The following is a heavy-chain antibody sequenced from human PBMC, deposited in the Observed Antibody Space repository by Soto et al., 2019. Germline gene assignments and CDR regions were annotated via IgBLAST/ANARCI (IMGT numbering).Heavy chain of an antibody. V-gene: IGHV3-53*02. D-gene: IGHD1-7*01. J-gene: IGHJ5*02. CDR1: GFTVSSNY. CDR2: IYSGGST. CDR3: ARERDGHRTNWFDL. Sequence: EVQVVETGGGLIQPGGSLRLSCAVSGFTVSSNYMSWVRQPPGKGPEWVSDIYSGGSTYYADSVKGRFTISRENSKNTLYLQKNSLRAEDTAVYYCARERDGHRTNWFDLWGQGTLVTVSS.